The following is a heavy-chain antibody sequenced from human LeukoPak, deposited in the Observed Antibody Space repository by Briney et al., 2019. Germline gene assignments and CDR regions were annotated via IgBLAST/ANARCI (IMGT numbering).Heavy chain of an antibody. CDR2: IKQDESEI. J-gene: IGHJ4*02. D-gene: IGHD6-19*01. V-gene: IGHV3-7*01. CDR1: GFTLSSHW. CDR3: ARDIGAWSAY. Sequence: RGGSLRLSCVASGFTLSSHWMHGVRQAPGKGLEWVANIKQDESEIYYVDSVKGRFTISRDNAENSLYLQMNSLRAEDTAVYYCARDIGAWSAYWGQGTLVTVSS.